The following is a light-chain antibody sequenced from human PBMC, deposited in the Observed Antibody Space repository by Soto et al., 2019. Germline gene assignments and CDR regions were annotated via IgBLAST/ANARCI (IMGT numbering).Light chain of an antibody. Sequence: EIVLTQSPGTLSLSPGERAILSCRASQSFSSSYLAWYQQKPGQAPRLLIYGASSRATGIPDRFSGSGSGTDFTLTISRLEPEDFAVYYCQQYGSSRTFGQGTKVEIK. J-gene: IGKJ1*01. CDR3: QQYGSSRT. V-gene: IGKV3-20*01. CDR1: QSFSSSY. CDR2: GAS.